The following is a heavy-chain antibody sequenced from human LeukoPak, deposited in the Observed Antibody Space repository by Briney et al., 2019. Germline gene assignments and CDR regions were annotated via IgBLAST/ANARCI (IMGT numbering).Heavy chain of an antibody. J-gene: IGHJ3*02. CDR1: GGSISTYY. CDR3: AREARYFDWLPSSGAFDI. V-gene: IGHV4-59*12. D-gene: IGHD3-9*01. Sequence: SETLSLTCTVSGGSISTYYWSWIRQPPGKGLEWIGYIYYSGTTNYNPSLKSRVTISVDTSKNQFSLKLSSVTAADTAVYYCAREARYFDWLPSSGAFDIWGQGTMVTVSS. CDR2: IYYSGTT.